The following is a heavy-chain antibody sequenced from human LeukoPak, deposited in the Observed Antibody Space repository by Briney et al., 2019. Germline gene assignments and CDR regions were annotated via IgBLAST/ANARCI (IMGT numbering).Heavy chain of an antibody. Sequence: GASLQISCKGSGYSFTSYWIGWVRQMPGKGLEWMGIIYPGDSDTRYSPSFQGQVTISADKSISTAYLQWSSLKASDTAMYYCARPKAGLDQAYEEWGQGTLVTVSS. J-gene: IGHJ4*02. V-gene: IGHV5-51*01. CDR2: IYPGDSDT. D-gene: IGHD3-16*01. CDR1: GYSFTSYW. CDR3: ARPKAGLDQAYEE.